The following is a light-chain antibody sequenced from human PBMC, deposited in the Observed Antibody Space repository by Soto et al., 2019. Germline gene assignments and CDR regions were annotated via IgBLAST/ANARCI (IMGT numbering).Light chain of an antibody. CDR1: QGISSY. CDR2: AAS. CDR3: QQLNSYPQT. J-gene: IGKJ4*01. Sequence: IQLTQSPSSLSASVGDRVTITCRASQGISSYLAWYQQKPGKAPKLLIYAASTLQSGVPSRFSGSGSGTDFTLTISRLQPEDFATYYCQQLNSYPQTFGGGTKVEIK. V-gene: IGKV1-9*01.